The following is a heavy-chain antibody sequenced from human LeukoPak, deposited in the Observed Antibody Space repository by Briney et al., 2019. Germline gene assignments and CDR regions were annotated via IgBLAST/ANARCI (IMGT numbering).Heavy chain of an antibody. V-gene: IGHV4-4*07. CDR2: IYTSGST. D-gene: IGHD3-3*01. Sequence: SETLSLTCTVSGGSISSYYWSWIRQPAGKGLEWIGRIYTSGSTNYNPSLKSRVTMSVDTSKNQFSLKLSSVTAADTAVYYCARDRYGFWSGLDYYYYGMDVWGQGTTVTVSS. CDR1: GGSISSYY. CDR3: ARDRYGFWSGLDYYYYGMDV. J-gene: IGHJ6*02.